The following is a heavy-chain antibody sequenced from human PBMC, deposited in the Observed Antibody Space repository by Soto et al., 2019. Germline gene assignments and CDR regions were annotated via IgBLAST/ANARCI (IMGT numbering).Heavy chain of an antibody. Sequence: QVQLQQWGAGLLKPSETLSLTCAVYGGSFSGYYWSWIRQPPGKGLEWSGEINHSGSTNYNPSLKRRVTISVDTSKNQFSLKLSSVNAADTAVYYCARGRNHSTFDYWGQGTLVTVSS. J-gene: IGHJ4*02. CDR1: GGSFSGYY. D-gene: IGHD1-1*01. CDR3: ARGRNHSTFDY. CDR2: INHSGST. V-gene: IGHV4-34*01.